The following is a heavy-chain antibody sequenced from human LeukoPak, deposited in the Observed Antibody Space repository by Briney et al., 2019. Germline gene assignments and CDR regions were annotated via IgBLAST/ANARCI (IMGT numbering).Heavy chain of an antibody. CDR3: ASEAKNYYGSGSYYTDY. CDR1: GFTVSSNY. D-gene: IGHD3-10*01. Sequence: GGSLRLSCAASGFTVSSNYMSWVRQAPGKGLEWVSVIYSGGSTYYADSVKGRFAISRDNSKNTLYLQMDSLRAEDTAVYYCASEAKNYYGSGSYYTDYWGQGTLVTVSS. CDR2: IYSGGST. V-gene: IGHV3-66*01. J-gene: IGHJ4*02.